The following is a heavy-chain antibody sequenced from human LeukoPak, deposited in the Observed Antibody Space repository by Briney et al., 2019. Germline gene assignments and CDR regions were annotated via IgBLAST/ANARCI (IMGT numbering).Heavy chain of an antibody. V-gene: IGHV3-21*01. CDR3: ARDSGLLPIVTYYFDS. J-gene: IGHJ4*02. CDR2: ISSSSSYM. CDR1: GFTFSNYA. D-gene: IGHD3-22*01. Sequence: PGGSLRLSCAASGFTFSNYAMHWVRQAPGKGLEWVSSISSSSSYMYYADSMRGRFTISRDNAQNSLYLQMNGLKAEDRAVYYCARDSGLLPIVTYYFDSWGQGTLVTVSS.